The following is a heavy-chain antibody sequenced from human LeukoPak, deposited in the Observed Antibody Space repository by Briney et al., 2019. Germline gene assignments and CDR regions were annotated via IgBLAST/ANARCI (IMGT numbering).Heavy chain of an antibody. CDR2: IIPIFGTA. J-gene: IGHJ4*02. Sequence: SVKVSCKASGGTFSSYAISWVRQAPGQGLEWMGGIIPIFGTANYAQKFQGRVTITADESTSTAYMELSSLRSEDTAVYYCARETEYSSAWYSIDSWGQGTLVTVSS. CDR3: ARETEYSSAWYSIDS. D-gene: IGHD6-19*01. V-gene: IGHV1-69*13. CDR1: GGTFSSYA.